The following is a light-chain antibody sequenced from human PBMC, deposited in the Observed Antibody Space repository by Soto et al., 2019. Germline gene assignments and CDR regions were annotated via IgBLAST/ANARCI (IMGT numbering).Light chain of an antibody. V-gene: IGKV1-9*01. CDR1: QALSNY. J-gene: IGKJ1*01. CDR3: QQYYSYPPA. CDR2: ATS. Sequence: DIQLTQSPSVLSASVGDTVTITCRASQALSNYLAWYQQKPGKAPKLLISATSTLQTGVPSRFSGSGSGTNFTLTISCLQSEDFATYYCQQYYSYPPAFGQGTKVDI.